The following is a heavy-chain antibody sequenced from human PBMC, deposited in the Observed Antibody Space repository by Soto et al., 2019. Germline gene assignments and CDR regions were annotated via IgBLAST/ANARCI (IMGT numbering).Heavy chain of an antibody. CDR2: ITESGSTT. D-gene: IGHD5-12*01. J-gene: IGHJ4*02. V-gene: IGHV3-23*01. CDR1: GFTFSSYA. CDR3: ASPHIVDRGN. Sequence: DVQLLESGGGLVQPGGSLRLSCAASGFTFSSYAMSWVRQAPGKGLEWVSYITESGSTTYHADSVKGRFTISRDNSKNTLYLQMNSLRAEDTAVYYCASPHIVDRGNWGQGTLVTVSS.